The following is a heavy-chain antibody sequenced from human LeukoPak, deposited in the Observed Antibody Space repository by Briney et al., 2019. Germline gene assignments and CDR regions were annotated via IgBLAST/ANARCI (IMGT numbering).Heavy chain of an antibody. CDR3: ARDPTSRSSAFDI. Sequence: SETLSLTCIVSGGSINSYSWSWIRQFPGKGLEWIGYISYSGSTNYNPSLKSRVTISVDTSKNQFSLKLSSVTAADTAVYYCARDPTSRSSAFDIWGQGTMVTVSS. V-gene: IGHV4-59*01. CDR2: ISYSGST. J-gene: IGHJ3*02. CDR1: GGSINSYS.